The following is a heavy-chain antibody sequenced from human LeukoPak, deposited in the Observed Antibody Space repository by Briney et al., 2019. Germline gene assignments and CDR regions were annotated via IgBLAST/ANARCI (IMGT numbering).Heavy chain of an antibody. CDR3: ARESDFNANFDAFDI. V-gene: IGHV3-21*01. J-gene: IGHJ3*02. Sequence: GGSLRLSCAASGFSLSSYNMNWVRQAPGKGLEWVSYISTNSRYVYYGDSVQGRFTISRDNAENSLFLQMNSLRAEDTAVYYCARESDFNANFDAFDIWGQGTVVTVSS. CDR1: GFSLSSYN. D-gene: IGHD4/OR15-4a*01. CDR2: ISTNSRYV.